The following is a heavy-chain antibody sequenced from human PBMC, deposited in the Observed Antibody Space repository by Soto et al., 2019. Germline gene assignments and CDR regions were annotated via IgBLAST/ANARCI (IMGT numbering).Heavy chain of an antibody. J-gene: IGHJ4*02. CDR3: AGFGVGDRGDK. CDR1: GSYITSGDYH. Sequence: QVRLQESGPGLVKASQTLSLTCSVSGSYITSGDYHWTWIRQAPGKGLEWIGYISHSETTYYSPALKTRIIISSDFSMNQFSLRLYSVTAADTAVYFCAGFGVGDRGDKWGQGTLVTVSS. CDR2: ISHSETT. D-gene: IGHD2-8*01. V-gene: IGHV4-30-4*01.